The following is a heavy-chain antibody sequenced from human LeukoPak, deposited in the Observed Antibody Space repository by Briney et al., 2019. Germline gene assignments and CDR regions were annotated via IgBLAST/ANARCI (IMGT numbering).Heavy chain of an antibody. V-gene: IGHV4-4*07. D-gene: IGHD3-3*01. CDR1: GGSISGYY. Sequence: PSETLSLTCTVSGGSISGYYWSWIRQPAGKGLEWIGRIYTSGSTNYNPSLKSRVTMSVDTSKNQFSLKLSSVTAADTAVYYCARGVVDYDFWSGFDGNNWFDPWGQGTLVTVSS. CDR3: ARGVVDYDFWSGFDGNNWFDP. J-gene: IGHJ5*02. CDR2: IYTSGST.